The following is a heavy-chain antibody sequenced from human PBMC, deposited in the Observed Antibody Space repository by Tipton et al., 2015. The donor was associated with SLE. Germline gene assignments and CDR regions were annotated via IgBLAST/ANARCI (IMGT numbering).Heavy chain of an antibody. CDR1: GFTFSSYA. V-gene: IGHV3-23*01. CDR3: AKAPTGGVEGSYYFDY. Sequence: SLRLSCAASGFTFSSYAMSWVRQAPGKGLEWVSAISGSGGSTYYADSVKGRFTISRYNAKNSLYLQMNSLRAEDMALYYCAKAPTGGVEGSYYFDYWGQGTLVTVSS. J-gene: IGHJ4*02. D-gene: IGHD2-8*02. CDR2: ISGSGGST.